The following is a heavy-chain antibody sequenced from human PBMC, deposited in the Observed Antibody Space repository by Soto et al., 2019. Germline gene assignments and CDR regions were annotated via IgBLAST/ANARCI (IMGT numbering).Heavy chain of an antibody. CDR3: ARAKVGTTVLVDC. Sequence: ASVKVSCKASGYTFTSYGISWVRQAPGQGLEWMGWISAYNGNTNYAQKFQGRVTITRDTSASTAYMELSSLRSEDTAVYYCARAKVGTTVLVDCWGQGTLVTVSS. D-gene: IGHD1-26*01. V-gene: IGHV1-18*01. J-gene: IGHJ4*02. CDR2: ISAYNGNT. CDR1: GYTFTSYG.